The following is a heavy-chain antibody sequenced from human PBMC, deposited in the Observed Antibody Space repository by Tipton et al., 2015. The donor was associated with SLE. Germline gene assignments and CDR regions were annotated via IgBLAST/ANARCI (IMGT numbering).Heavy chain of an antibody. CDR1: GFTFSSYS. D-gene: IGHD3-10*01. CDR3: ARDGLLWFGEEV. CDR2: ISSSSSYI. J-gene: IGHJ6*04. V-gene: IGHV3-21*01. Sequence: SLRLSCAASGFTFSSYSMNWVRQAPGKGLEWVSSISSSSSYIYYADSVKGRFTISRDNAKNSLYLQMNSLRAEDTAVYYCARDGLLWFGEEVWGKGTTVTVSS.